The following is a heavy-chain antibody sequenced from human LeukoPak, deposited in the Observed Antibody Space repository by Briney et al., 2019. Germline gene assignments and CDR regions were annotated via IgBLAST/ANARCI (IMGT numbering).Heavy chain of an antibody. CDR3: ARAPLRGNNWFDP. J-gene: IGHJ5*02. CDR1: GGTFSSFV. D-gene: IGHD3-10*01. Sequence: ASVKVSCKASGGTFSSFVISWVRQAPGQGLEWMGGIIPIFGTANYAQKFQGRVTITADESTSTAYMELSSLRSEDTAVYYCARAPLRGNNWFDPWGQGTLVTVSS. V-gene: IGHV1-69*13. CDR2: IIPIFGTA.